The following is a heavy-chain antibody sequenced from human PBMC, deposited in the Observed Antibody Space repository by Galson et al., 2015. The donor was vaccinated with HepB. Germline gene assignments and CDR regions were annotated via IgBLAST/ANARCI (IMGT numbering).Heavy chain of an antibody. CDR1: GYTFPNYD. D-gene: IGHD3/OR15-3a*01. CDR3: ARLMGRHSYDFYYYTMDV. V-gene: IGHV1-3*01. Sequence: SVKVSCKASGYTFPNYDMHWVRQAPGQRLQWMGWINAGNGKTKYSQEFHDRVTITRDTSASTAYMKLSSLRSEDTAVYYCARLMGRHSYDFYYYTMDVWGQGTTVTVS. J-gene: IGHJ6*02. CDR2: INAGNGKT.